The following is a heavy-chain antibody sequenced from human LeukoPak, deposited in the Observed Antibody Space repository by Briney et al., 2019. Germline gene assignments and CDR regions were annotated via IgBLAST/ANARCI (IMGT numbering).Heavy chain of an antibody. D-gene: IGHD3-22*01. CDR2: ISYDGSNK. CDR3: AKDTFASTYYYDSSGNDY. J-gene: IGHJ4*02. Sequence: GGSLRLSCAASGFTFSSYWMTWVRQAPGKGLEWVAVISYDGSNKYYADSVKGRFTISRDNSKNTLYLQMNSLRAEDTAVYYCAKDTFASTYYYDSSGNDYWGQGTLVTVSS. CDR1: GFTFSSYW. V-gene: IGHV3-30*18.